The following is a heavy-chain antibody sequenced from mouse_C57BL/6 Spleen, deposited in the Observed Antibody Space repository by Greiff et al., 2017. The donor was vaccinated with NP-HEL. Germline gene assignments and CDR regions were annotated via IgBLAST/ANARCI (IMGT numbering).Heavy chain of an antibody. CDR1: GYTFTDYN. J-gene: IGHJ3*01. Sequence: EVQLVESGPELVKPGASVKIPCKASGYTFTDYNMDWVKQSHGKSLEWIGDINPNNGGTIYNQKFKGKATLTVDKSSSTAYMELRSLTSEDTAVYYCARRGGGCAYWGQGTLVTVSA. V-gene: IGHV1-18*01. CDR2: INPNNGGT. CDR3: ARRGGGCAY.